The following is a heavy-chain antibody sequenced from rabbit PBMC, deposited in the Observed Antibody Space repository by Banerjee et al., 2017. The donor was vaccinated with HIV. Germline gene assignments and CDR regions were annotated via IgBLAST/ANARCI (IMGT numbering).Heavy chain of an antibody. CDR1: GFSFSANYY. V-gene: IGHV1S40*01. D-gene: IGHD8-1*01. CDR2: IYVVSSGIT. CDR3: ARTYAGHNYYLGL. Sequence: QSLEESGGDLVKPGASLTLTCTASGFSFSANYYMCWFRQAPGKGPEWIACIYVVSSGITYYASWAKGRFTISKTSSTTVTLQMTSLTAADTATYFCARTYAGHNYYLGLWGQGTLVTVS. J-gene: IGHJ4*01.